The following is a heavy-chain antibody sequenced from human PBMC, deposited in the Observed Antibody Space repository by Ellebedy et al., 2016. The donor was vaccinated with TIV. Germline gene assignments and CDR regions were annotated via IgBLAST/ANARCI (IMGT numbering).Heavy chain of an antibody. Sequence: ASVKVSCXASGYTFTSYYMHWVRQAPGQGLEWMGIINPSGGSTSYARKFQGRVTMTRDTSTSTVYMELSSLRSEDTAVYYCARDELGLGIYYGMDVWGQGTTVTVSS. CDR3: ARDELGLGIYYGMDV. CDR1: GYTFTSYY. V-gene: IGHV1-46*01. CDR2: INPSGGST. J-gene: IGHJ6*02. D-gene: IGHD1-26*01.